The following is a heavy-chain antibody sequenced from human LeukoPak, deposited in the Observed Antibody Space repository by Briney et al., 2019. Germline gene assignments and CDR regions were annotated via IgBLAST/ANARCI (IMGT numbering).Heavy chain of an antibody. Sequence: GGSLRLSCAASGFTFSAYAMHWVRQAPGKGLEWVAFIRFDGSNEYYAESVKGRFTISRDNSKNTLYLQLNGLRAEDTAVYYCAKDQWKNYYYDMDVWGQGTTVTVSS. J-gene: IGHJ6*02. D-gene: IGHD6-19*01. V-gene: IGHV3-30*02. CDR3: AKDQWKNYYYDMDV. CDR2: IRFDGSNE. CDR1: GFTFSAYA.